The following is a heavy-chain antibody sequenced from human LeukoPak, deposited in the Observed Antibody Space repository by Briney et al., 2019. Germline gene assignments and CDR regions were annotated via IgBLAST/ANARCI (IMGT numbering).Heavy chain of an antibody. CDR3: ARAEGVYAYYAPDAFDI. D-gene: IGHD2-2*01. Sequence: PGGSLRLSCAASGFTFSSYAMHWVRQAPGKGLEWVAVIWYDGSNKYYADSVKGRFTISRDNSKNTLYLQMNSLRAEDTAVYYCARAEGVYAYYAPDAFDIWGQGTMVTVSS. CDR2: IWYDGSNK. V-gene: IGHV3-33*08. CDR1: GFTFSSYA. J-gene: IGHJ3*02.